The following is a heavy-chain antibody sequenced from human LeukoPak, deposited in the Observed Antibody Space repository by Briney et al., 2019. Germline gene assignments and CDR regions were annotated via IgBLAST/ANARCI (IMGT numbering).Heavy chain of an antibody. J-gene: IGHJ6*03. Sequence: SETLSLTCAVYGGSFSGYYWTWIRQTPGKGLEWIGEMNPSGSTNYNPSLKSRVTISVDTSKNQFSLKLSSVTPADTAVYYCARGRRDVTMIVVVMTAVSYYLDVWGKGTTVTVS. V-gene: IGHV4-34*01. CDR1: GGSFSGYY. CDR3: ARGRRDVTMIVVVMTAVSYYLDV. D-gene: IGHD3-22*01. CDR2: MNPSGST.